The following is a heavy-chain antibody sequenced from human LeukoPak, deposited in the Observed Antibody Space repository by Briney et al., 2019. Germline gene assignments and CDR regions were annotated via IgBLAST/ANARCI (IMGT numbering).Heavy chain of an antibody. J-gene: IGHJ4*02. CDR2: ISYDGSSK. D-gene: IGHD2-15*01. CDR3: ARDRNGGSFLDY. Sequence: GGSLRLSCAASGFTFSSCAMHWVRQAPGKGLEWVAVISYDGSSKYYADSVKGRFTISRDNSKNTLYLQMNSLRPEDTAMYYCARDRNGGSFLDYWGQGTLVTVSS. CDR1: GFTFSSCA. V-gene: IGHV3-30*04.